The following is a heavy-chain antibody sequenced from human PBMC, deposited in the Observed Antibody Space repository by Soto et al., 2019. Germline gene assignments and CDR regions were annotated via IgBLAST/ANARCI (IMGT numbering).Heavy chain of an antibody. CDR2: IIPIFGTA. D-gene: IGHD3-22*01. CDR1: GGTFSSYA. CDR3: ARETYYYDSSGYYGMDV. V-gene: IGHV1-69*06. Sequence: QVQLVQSGAEVKKPGSSVKVSCKASGGTFSSYAISWVRQAPGQGLEWMGGIIPIFGTANYAQKFQGRVTITADKSTSTANRELSSLRSEDTAVYYCARETYYYDSSGYYGMDVWGQGTTVTVSS. J-gene: IGHJ6*02.